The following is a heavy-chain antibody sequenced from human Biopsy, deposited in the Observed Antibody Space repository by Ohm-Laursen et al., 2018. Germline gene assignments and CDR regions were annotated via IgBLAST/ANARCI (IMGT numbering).Heavy chain of an antibody. CDR3: ARDGAAGYGLDV. J-gene: IGHJ6*02. CDR1: GFTFSSYG. V-gene: IGHV3-33*01. D-gene: IGHD6-25*01. Sequence: LTLTCAASGFTFSSYGMHWVRQAPGKGLEWVAVIWYDGSRQYYADSVKGRFTISRDNSKNTLYLQMNSLRAEDTAVYYCARDGAAGYGLDVWGQGTTVTVSS. CDR2: IWYDGSRQ.